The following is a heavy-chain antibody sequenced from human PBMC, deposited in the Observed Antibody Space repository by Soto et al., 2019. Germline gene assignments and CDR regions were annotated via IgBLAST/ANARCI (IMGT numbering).Heavy chain of an antibody. CDR3: AKEGGYSGYDYRFFDY. Sequence: PGGSLRLSCAASGFTFSSYAMSWVRQAPGKGLEWVSTISGSGGSTYYADSVKGRFTISRDNSKNTLYLQMHSLRAEDTAVYYCAKEGGYSGYDYRFFDYWGQGALVTVSS. CDR2: ISGSGGST. CDR1: GFTFSSYA. D-gene: IGHD5-12*01. V-gene: IGHV3-23*01. J-gene: IGHJ4*02.